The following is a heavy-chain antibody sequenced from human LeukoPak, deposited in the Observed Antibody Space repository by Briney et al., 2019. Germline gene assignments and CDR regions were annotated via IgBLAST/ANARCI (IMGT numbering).Heavy chain of an antibody. V-gene: IGHV1-2*02. J-gene: IGHJ1*01. CDR2: INPNSGGT. CDR1: GYTFTGYY. CDR3: ARASPTGYYSNFQH. D-gene: IGHD3-9*01. Sequence: GASVKVSCKASGYTFTGYYMHWVRQAPGQGLEWMGWINPNSGGTNYAQKFQGRVTMTRDTSISTAYMELSRLRSDDTAVYYCARASPTGYYSNFQHWGQGTLVTVSS.